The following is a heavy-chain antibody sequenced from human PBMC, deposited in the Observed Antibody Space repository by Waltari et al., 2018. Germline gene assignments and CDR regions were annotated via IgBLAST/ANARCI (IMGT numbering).Heavy chain of an antibody. CDR1: GYTFSNYG. V-gene: IGHV1-18*04. Sequence: QVQLVQSGAEVKKPGASVKVSCKASGYTFSNYGNNWVRQAPGQGIEGMGYISGYNGKKNDERNPRGRATRTKKTPTPEGYRELGGRRSNAPAGYYCVRHVGAGGTGDYWGQGTLVTVSS. CDR2: ISGYNGKK. J-gene: IGHJ4*02. D-gene: IGHD3-10*01. CDR3: VRHVGAGGTGDY.